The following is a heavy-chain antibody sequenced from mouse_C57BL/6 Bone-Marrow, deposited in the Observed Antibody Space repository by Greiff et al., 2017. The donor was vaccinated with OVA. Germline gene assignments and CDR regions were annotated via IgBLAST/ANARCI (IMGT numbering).Heavy chain of an antibody. J-gene: IGHJ1*03. Sequence: EVKLMESGPGLVKPSQSLSLTCSVTGYSITSGYYWNWIRQFPGNKLEWMGYISYDGSNNYNPSLKNRISITRDTSKNQFFLKLNSVTTEDTATYYCARDLQYDFDSSYDYWYFDVWGTGTTVTVAS. CDR1: GYSITSGYY. V-gene: IGHV3-6*01. CDR2: ISYDGSN. D-gene: IGHD1-1*01. CDR3: ARDLQYDFDSSYDYWYFDV.